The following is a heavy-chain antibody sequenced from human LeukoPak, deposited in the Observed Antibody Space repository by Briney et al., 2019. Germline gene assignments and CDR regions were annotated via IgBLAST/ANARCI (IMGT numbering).Heavy chain of an antibody. J-gene: IGHJ4*02. V-gene: IGHV4-39*07. CDR2: IYYSGST. D-gene: IGHD4-11*01. Sequence: SETLSLTCTVSGGSISSSSYYWGWIRQPPGKGLEWIGSIYYSGSTYYNPSLKSRVTISVDTSKNQFSLKLSSVTAADTAVYYCARVASDYSNLDYWGQGTLVTVSS. CDR1: GGSISSSSYY. CDR3: ARVASDYSNLDY.